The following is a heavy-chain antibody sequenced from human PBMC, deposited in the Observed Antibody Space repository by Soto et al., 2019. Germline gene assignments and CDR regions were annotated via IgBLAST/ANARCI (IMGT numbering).Heavy chain of an antibody. V-gene: IGHV2-70*01. Sequence: SGPTLVNPTQTLTLTCTFSGFSLTTNGMCLSWIRQPPGKALEWLALIDWDDNTYYSTSLNNRLTLSKDASKNQVVLLVRHMGPVDTATYYCARIPCGNYYTENFFDPWGQGIPVTVSS. D-gene: IGHD3-22*01. J-gene: IGHJ5*02. CDR3: ARIPCGNYYTENFFDP. CDR2: IDWDDNT. CDR1: GFSLTTNGMC.